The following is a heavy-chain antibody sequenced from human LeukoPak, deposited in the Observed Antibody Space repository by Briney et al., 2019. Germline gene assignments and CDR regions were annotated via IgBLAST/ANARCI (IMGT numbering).Heavy chain of an antibody. V-gene: IGHV3-74*01. Sequence: GGSLRLSCAVSGLSLNSLWMHWVRQAPGQGLMWVSRINDDGSGRNYADSVKGRFTVSKDNAKNTLYLQMNSLRAEDTAVYYCAKPWSTSPYWGQGTLVTVSS. CDR3: AKPWSTSPY. D-gene: IGHD2/OR15-2a*01. J-gene: IGHJ4*02. CDR1: GLSLNSLW. CDR2: INDDGSGR.